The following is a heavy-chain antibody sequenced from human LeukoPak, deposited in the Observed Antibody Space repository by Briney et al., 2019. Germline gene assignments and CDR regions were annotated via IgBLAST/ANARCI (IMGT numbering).Heavy chain of an antibody. Sequence: GGSLRLSCAASGFSFSNYWMSWVRQAPGKGLEWVASISENGRAKPYVASVRGRFTISRDNTKNSLYLQMNSLRAEDTAVYYCARVSIEVAYDYWGQGTLVTVSS. CDR1: GFSFSNYW. V-gene: IGHV3-7*01. CDR2: ISENGRAK. J-gene: IGHJ4*02. CDR3: ARVSIEVAYDY. D-gene: IGHD2-21*01.